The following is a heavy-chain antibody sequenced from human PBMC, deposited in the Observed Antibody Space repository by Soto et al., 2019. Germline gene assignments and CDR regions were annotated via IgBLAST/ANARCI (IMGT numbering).Heavy chain of an antibody. D-gene: IGHD2-2*01. CDR1: GGSISSYY. CDR2: IYYSGST. Sequence: SETLSLTCTVSGGSISSYYWSWIRQPPGKGLEWIGYIYYSGSTNYNPSLKSRVTISVDKSKNQFSLKLSAVTAADTAVYYCARHGLGYCSSTSCQHYYYYYYMDVWGKGTTVTVSS. J-gene: IGHJ6*03. V-gene: IGHV4-59*08. CDR3: ARHGLGYCSSTSCQHYYYYYYMDV.